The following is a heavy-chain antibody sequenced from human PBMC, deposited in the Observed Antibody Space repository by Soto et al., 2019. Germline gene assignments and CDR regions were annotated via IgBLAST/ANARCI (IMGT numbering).Heavy chain of an antibody. CDR2: IIPIFGTA. D-gene: IGHD6-19*01. CDR3: ARDVWGSGWYGAWYFDL. CDR1: GGTFSSYA. J-gene: IGHJ2*01. Sequence: QVQLVQSGAEVKKPGSSVKVSCKASGGTFSSYAISWVRQAPGQGLEWMGGIIPIFGTANYAQKFQGRVTITADESTSTAYMELGSLRCEDTAVYYCARDVWGSGWYGAWYFDLWGRGTLVPVSS. V-gene: IGHV1-69*01.